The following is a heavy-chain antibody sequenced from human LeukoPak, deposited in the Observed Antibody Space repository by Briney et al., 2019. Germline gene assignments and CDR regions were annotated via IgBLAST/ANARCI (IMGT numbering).Heavy chain of an antibody. D-gene: IGHD3-16*02. Sequence: GGSLRLSCAASGFTFSSYSMNWVRQAPGKGLEWVSSISSSSSYIYYADSVKGRFTISRDNAKNSLYLQMNSLRAEDTAVYYCARDGSYDYVWGIYRPDGDAFDIWGQGTMVTVSS. CDR2: ISSSSSYI. J-gene: IGHJ3*02. V-gene: IGHV3-21*01. CDR3: ARDGSYDYVWGIYRPDGDAFDI. CDR1: GFTFSSYS.